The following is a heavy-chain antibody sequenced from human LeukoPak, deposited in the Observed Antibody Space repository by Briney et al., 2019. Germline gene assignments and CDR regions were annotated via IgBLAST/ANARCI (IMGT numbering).Heavy chain of an antibody. V-gene: IGHV4-38-2*02. CDR3: ARQQQLGYDY. CDR1: GYSISSGYY. J-gene: IGHJ4*02. Sequence: SETLSLTCTVSGYSISSGYYWGWIRQPPGKGLEWIGSIYHSGSTNYNPSLKSRVTISVDTSKNQFSLKLSSVTAADTAVYYCARQQQLGYDYWGQGTLVTVSS. CDR2: IYHSGST. D-gene: IGHD6-13*01.